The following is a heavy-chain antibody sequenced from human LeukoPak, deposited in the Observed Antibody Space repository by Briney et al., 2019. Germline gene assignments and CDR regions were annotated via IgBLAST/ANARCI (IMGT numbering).Heavy chain of an antibody. CDR1: GFPFSSYW. V-gene: IGHV3-7*01. J-gene: IGHJ4*02. CDR2: IKQDGSEK. Sequence: GSLRLSCAASGFPFSSYWMSWVRQAPGKGLEWVANIKQDGSEKYYVDSVKGRFTISRDNAKNSLYLQMNSLRAEDTAVYYCARDGMITFGGVIVLDYWGQGTLDTVSS. D-gene: IGHD3-16*02. CDR3: ARDGMITFGGVIVLDY.